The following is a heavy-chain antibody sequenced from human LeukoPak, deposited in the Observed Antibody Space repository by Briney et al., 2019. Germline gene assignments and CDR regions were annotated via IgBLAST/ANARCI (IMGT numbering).Heavy chain of an antibody. Sequence: PGGSLRLSCAASGFTFSSYWMSWVRQAPGKGPEWVANIKQDGSEKYYVDSVKGRFTISRDNAKNSLYLQMNSLRAEDTAMYYCARTALWFGEFSLYYYYGMDVWGQGTTVTVSS. D-gene: IGHD3-10*01. CDR1: GFTFSSYW. J-gene: IGHJ6*02. CDR2: IKQDGSEK. CDR3: ARTALWFGEFSLYYYYGMDV. V-gene: IGHV3-7*01.